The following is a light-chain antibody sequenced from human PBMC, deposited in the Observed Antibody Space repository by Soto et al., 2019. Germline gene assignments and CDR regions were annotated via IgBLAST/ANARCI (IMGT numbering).Light chain of an antibody. Sequence: AIRMTQSPSSFSAPTGDRVTITCRASQGISSHLAWYQVKPGKAPMLLIHTASSLESGVTSRFSGSGSGTDFTLTSSSLQSEDFAVYYYQEYVSYPLSFGGGTKVEIK. CDR1: QGISSH. CDR3: QEYVSYPLS. V-gene: IGKV1-8*01. CDR2: TAS. J-gene: IGKJ4*01.